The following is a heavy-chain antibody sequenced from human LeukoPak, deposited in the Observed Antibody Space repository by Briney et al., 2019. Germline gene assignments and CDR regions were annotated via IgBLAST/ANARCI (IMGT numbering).Heavy chain of an antibody. J-gene: IGHJ3*02. CDR3: AKDPFRSMPYAFDI. Sequence: GGSLRLSCAASGFTFSSYAMSWVGQAPGKGREWVSAISGSGGSTYYADSVKGRFTISRGNSKNTLYLQMNSLRAEDTAVYYCAKDPFRSMPYAFDIWGQGTMVTVSS. V-gene: IGHV3-23*01. CDR1: GFTFSSYA. D-gene: IGHD2-2*01. CDR2: ISGSGGST.